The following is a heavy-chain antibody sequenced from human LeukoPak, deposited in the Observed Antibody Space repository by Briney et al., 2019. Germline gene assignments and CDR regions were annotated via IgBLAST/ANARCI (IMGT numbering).Heavy chain of an antibody. J-gene: IGHJ4*02. Sequence: GGSLRLSCAASGFTFSSYAMSWVRQAPGKGLEWVSGISTSGGSTSYADSVKGRFTISRDNPRNTLYMQMNSLRAEDTALYYCAIMHRYYDGSGYWVQWGQETLVTVSS. CDR3: AIMHRYYDGSGYWVQ. CDR1: GFTFSSYA. D-gene: IGHD3-22*01. CDR2: ISTSGGST. V-gene: IGHV3-23*01.